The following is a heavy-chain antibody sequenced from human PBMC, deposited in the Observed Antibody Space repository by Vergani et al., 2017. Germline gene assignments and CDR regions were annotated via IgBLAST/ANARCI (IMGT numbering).Heavy chain of an antibody. J-gene: IGHJ3*02. D-gene: IGHD3-22*01. CDR2: ITPFNGNT. Sequence: QMQLVQSGAEVKKTGSSVKVSCKASGYTFTYRYLHWVRQAPGQALEWMGWITPFNGNTNYAQKFQDRVTITRDRSMSTAYMELSSLRSEDTAMYYCASSESSDSSGYYQDAVDIWGQGTMVTVSS. CDR3: ASSESSDSSGYYQDAVDI. CDR1: GYTFTYRY. V-gene: IGHV1-45*02.